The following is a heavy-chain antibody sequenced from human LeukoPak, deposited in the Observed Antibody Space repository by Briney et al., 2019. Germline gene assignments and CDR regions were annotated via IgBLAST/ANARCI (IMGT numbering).Heavy chain of an antibody. J-gene: IGHJ6*02. D-gene: IGHD4-11*01. CDR1: GFTFSTYT. V-gene: IGHV3-48*01. CDR2: IRSSGSTI. Sequence: GGSLRLSCVASGFTFSTYTMTWVRQAPGKGLEWVSYIRSSGSTIYYADSVKGRFTISRDSAKNSLFLQMNSLRAEDTAVYYCARRTVSTLHYALDVWGQGTTVTVAS. CDR3: ARRTVSTLHYALDV.